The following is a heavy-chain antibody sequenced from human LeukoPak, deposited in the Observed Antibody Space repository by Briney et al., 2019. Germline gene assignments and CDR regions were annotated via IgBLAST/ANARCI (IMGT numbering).Heavy chain of an antibody. J-gene: IGHJ4*02. CDR2: ISGSGGSP. CDR3: AKAVYDSSGSFDF. Sequence: GGSLRLSCAASGFTFSTYAMRWVRRAPGKGLGWVSGISGSGGSPYYADSVKGRFTISRDTSKNTLYLQMNSLRAEDTAVYYCAKAVYDSSGSFDFWGQGTLVTVSS. D-gene: IGHD3-22*01. V-gene: IGHV3-23*01. CDR1: GFTFSTYA.